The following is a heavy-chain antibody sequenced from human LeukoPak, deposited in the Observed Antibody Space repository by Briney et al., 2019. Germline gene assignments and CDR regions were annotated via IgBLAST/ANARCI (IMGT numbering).Heavy chain of an antibody. CDR2: ISDIGRT. Sequence: SETLSLTCTVSGGSINNYYWTWIRQAPGKGLEWIGYISDIGRTNYNPSLKRRVTISVDTSKNQFSLKLSSVTAADTAVYYCARRGRPGIAAAGTLGYWGQGTLVTVSS. V-gene: IGHV4-59*12. J-gene: IGHJ4*02. CDR3: ARRGRPGIAAAGTLGY. D-gene: IGHD6-13*01. CDR1: GGSINNYY.